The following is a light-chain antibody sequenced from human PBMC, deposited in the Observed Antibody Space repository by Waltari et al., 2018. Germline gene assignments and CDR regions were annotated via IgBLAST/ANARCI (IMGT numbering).Light chain of an antibody. V-gene: IGKV3-20*01. Sequence: EVVLTQSPGTLSFSPGERATLSCRASQNIRGAYLAWYQQRPGQAPRLLIYDSFLRATGLPDRFSGSGSGADFTLTISSLAPEDSAVYFCHQYDTSPQTFGQGTKVSIK. CDR1: QNIRGAY. CDR2: DSF. J-gene: IGKJ1*01. CDR3: HQYDTSPQT.